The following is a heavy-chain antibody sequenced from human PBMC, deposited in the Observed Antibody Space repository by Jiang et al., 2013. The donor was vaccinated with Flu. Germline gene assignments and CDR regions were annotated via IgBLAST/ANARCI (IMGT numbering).Heavy chain of an antibody. Sequence: QLVESGGGLVQPGGSLRLSCAASGFTFSSYAMHWVRQAPGKGLEYVSAISSNGGSTYYANSVKGRFTISRDNSKNTLYLQMGSLRAEDMAVYYCARGGITMIVPYDYWGQGTLVTVSS. CDR1: GFTFSSYA. CDR2: ISSNGGST. CDR3: ARGGITMIVPYDY. J-gene: IGHJ4*02. V-gene: IGHV3-64*01. D-gene: IGHD3-22*01.